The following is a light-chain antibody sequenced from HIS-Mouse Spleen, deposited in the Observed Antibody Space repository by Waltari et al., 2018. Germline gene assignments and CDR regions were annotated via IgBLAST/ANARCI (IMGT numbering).Light chain of an antibody. CDR1: SSDVGSYNL. Sequence: QSALTQPASVSGSPGQSITISCTGTSSDVGSYNLVSWYQHHPGKAPKLMFYEGSKRPSGVSNLFSGSKSGNTASRTSAGLQAEDEADYYCCSYAGSSTFGVFGGGTKLTVL. CDR3: CSYAGSSTFGV. J-gene: IGLJ3*02. CDR2: EGS. V-gene: IGLV2-23*03.